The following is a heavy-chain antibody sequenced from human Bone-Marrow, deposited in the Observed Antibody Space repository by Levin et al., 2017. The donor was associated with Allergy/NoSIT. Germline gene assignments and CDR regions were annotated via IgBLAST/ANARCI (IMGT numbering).Heavy chain of an antibody. CDR3: ARGWFGELLSH. J-gene: IGHJ4*02. Sequence: PGGSLRLSCAASGFTVSSNYMSWVRQAPGKGPEWVSVIYSGGSTYYADSVKGRFTISRDNSQNTLYLQMNSLRAEDTAVYYCARGWFGELLSHWGQGTLVTVSS. CDR1: GFTVSSNY. D-gene: IGHD3-10*01. CDR2: IYSGGST. V-gene: IGHV3-53*01.